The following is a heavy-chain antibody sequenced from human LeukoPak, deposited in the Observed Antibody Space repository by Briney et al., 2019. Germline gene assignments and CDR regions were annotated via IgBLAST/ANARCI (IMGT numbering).Heavy chain of an antibody. CDR3: ARDPTPYSGSFDC. CDR2: ISNSGSTI. Sequence: KAGGSLRLSCAASGFTFSDYYMSWIRQAPGKGLKWVSYISNSGSTIYYADSVKGRFTISRDNAKNSLYLQVNSLRAEDTAVYYCARDPTPYSGSFDCWGQGTLITVYS. J-gene: IGHJ4*02. D-gene: IGHD1-26*01. CDR1: GFTFSDYY. V-gene: IGHV3-11*04.